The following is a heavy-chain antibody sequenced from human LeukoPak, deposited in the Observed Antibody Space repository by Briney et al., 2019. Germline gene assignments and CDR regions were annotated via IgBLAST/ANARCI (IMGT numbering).Heavy chain of an antibody. CDR2: IKGDGSST. V-gene: IGHV3-74*01. CDR1: GFTFSNYW. Sequence: GGSLGLSCAASGFTFSNYWRHWVRQTPGEGLVCVSLIKGDGSSTTYADSVKGRFTISRDNAKNTVYLQMNSLRAEDTAVYYCARGNYHAMDVWGQGTTVTVSS. CDR3: ARGNYHAMDV. J-gene: IGHJ6*02.